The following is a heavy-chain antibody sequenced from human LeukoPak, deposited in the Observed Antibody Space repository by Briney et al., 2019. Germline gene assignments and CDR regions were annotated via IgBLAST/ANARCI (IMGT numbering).Heavy chain of an antibody. D-gene: IGHD2-2*01. CDR1: GFTVGGDY. J-gene: IGHJ6*02. Sequence: PGGSLRLSCAASGFTVGGDYMSWVRQAPGKGLEWVSVIYGAGSTYYADSVKGRFTISRDNSKNTLYLQMNSLRVEDTAVYFCAKDLRYCSTTICYYSGMNVWGQGTTVTVPS. CDR2: IYGAGST. CDR3: AKDLRYCSTTICYYSGMNV. V-gene: IGHV3-53*01.